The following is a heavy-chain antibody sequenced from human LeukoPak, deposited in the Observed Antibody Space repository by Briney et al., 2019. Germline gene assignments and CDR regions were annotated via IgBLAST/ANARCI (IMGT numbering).Heavy chain of an antibody. D-gene: IGHD6-19*01. Sequence: GESLKISCAASGFTFSSYSMHWVRQGPGKGLEWVAVISYDGSNKYYADSVKGRFTISRDNSKNTLYLQMNSLRAEDTAVYYCARDSGWYSDYWGQGTLVIVSS. J-gene: IGHJ4*02. CDR2: ISYDGSNK. CDR1: GFTFSSYS. CDR3: ARDSGWYSDY. V-gene: IGHV3-30-3*01.